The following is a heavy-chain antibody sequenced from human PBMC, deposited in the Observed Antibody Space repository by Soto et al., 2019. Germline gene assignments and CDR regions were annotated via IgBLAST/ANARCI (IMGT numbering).Heavy chain of an antibody. Sequence: GGSLRLSCAASGFTFSSYWMSWVRQAPGKGLEWVANIKQDGSEKYYVDSVKGRFTISRDNAKSSLYLQMNSLRAEDTAVYYCARVGDILTGGRPYYYGMDVWGQGTTVTVSS. CDR2: IKQDGSEK. V-gene: IGHV3-7*01. CDR3: ARVGDILTGGRPYYYGMDV. D-gene: IGHD3-9*01. J-gene: IGHJ6*02. CDR1: GFTFSSYW.